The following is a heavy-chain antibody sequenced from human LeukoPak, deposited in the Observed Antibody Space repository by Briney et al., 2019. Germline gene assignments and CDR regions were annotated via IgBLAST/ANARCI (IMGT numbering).Heavy chain of an antibody. CDR3: ARGADAYDILTGNPFDY. CDR1: GFTFSDYY. J-gene: IGHJ4*02. CDR2: ISSSSSYT. Sequence: GGSLRLSCAASGFTFSDYYMSWISQAPGKGLEWVSYISSSSSYTNYADSVKGRFTISRDNAKNSLYLQMNSLRAEDTAVYYCARGADAYDILTGNPFDYWGQGTLVTVSS. V-gene: IGHV3-11*06. D-gene: IGHD3-9*01.